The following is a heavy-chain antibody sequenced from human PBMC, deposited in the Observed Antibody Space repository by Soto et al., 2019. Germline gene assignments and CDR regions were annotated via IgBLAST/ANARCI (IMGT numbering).Heavy chain of an antibody. CDR1: GGTFSSYT. CDR2: IIPILGIA. V-gene: IGHV1-69*04. J-gene: IGHJ6*03. D-gene: IGHD3-3*01. Sequence: SVKVSCKATGGTFSSYTISWVRQAPEQGLEWMGRIIPILGIANYAQKFQGRVTITADKSTSTAYMELSSLRSEDTAVYYCARDSPVRRFLYEYYYYMDVWGKGTTVTVAS. CDR3: ARDSPVRRFLYEYYYYMDV.